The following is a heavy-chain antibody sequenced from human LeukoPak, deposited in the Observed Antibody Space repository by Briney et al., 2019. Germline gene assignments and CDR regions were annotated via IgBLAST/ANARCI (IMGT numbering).Heavy chain of an antibody. V-gene: IGHV5-10-1*01. CDR1: GYTFTSYW. CDR2: IDPSDSYT. CDR3: ARHSHYDFWSGYLDY. J-gene: IGHJ4*02. Sequence: PGESLKISCKCSGYTFTSYWISWVRQMPGKGLEWMGKIDPSDSYTSYSPSFQGHVTISADKSISAAFLQWSSLKASDTAMYYCARHSHYDFWSGYLDYWGQGTLVTVSS. D-gene: IGHD3-3*01.